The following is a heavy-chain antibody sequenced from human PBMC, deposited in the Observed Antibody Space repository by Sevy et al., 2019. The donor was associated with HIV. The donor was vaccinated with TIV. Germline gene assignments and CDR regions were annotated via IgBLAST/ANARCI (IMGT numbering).Heavy chain of an antibody. V-gene: IGHV1-18*01. CDR3: ARVSAKVRGVTYNWFDP. Sequence: ASVKVSCKASGYTFTSYGISWVRQAPGQGLEWMGWISAYNGNTNYAQKLQGTVTMTTDTSTSTAYMELRSLRSDDTAVYYCARVSAKVRGVTYNWFDPWGQGTLVTVSS. J-gene: IGHJ5*02. CDR2: ISAYNGNT. CDR1: GYTFTSYG. D-gene: IGHD3-10*01.